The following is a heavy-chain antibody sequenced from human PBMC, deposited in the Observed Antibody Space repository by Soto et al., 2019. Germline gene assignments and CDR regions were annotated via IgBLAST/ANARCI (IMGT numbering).Heavy chain of an antibody. V-gene: IGHV3-33*01. CDR3: ARDGGDYSNAFDI. CDR1: GFTFSSYG. J-gene: IGHJ3*02. D-gene: IGHD4-4*01. CDR2: IWYDGSNK. Sequence: GGSLRLSCAASGFTFSSYGMHWVRQAPGKGLEWVAVIWYDGSNKYYADSVKGRFTISRDNSKNTLYLQMNSLRAEDTVVYYCARDGGDYSNAFDIWGKGTMVTVSS.